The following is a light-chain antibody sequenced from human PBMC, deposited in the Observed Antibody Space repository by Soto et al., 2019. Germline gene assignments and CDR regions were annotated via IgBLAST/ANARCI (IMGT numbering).Light chain of an antibody. CDR2: VVN. Sequence: QSALTQPASVSGSPGQSITISCTGSSSDIGGYNFVSWYQQHPGKAPKLMISVVNNRPSGVSDRFSGSKSGNTASLTISGLQAEDEADYYCSSYTNSGTLVVFGGGTQLTVL. V-gene: IGLV2-14*01. CDR1: SSDIGGYNF. J-gene: IGLJ2*01. CDR3: SSYTNSGTLVV.